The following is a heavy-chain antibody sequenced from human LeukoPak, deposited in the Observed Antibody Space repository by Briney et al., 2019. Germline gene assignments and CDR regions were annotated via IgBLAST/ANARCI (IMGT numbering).Heavy chain of an antibody. J-gene: IGHJ5*02. CDR2: INPSGGST. Sequence: ASVKVSCKASGYTFTTYYVHWVRQAPGQGLEWMGIINPSGGSTTYAQKFQGRVTMTRDTSISTGYMELSRLRSDDTAVYYCARVLIRRHYESSGYYYDDPWGQGTLVTVSS. CDR1: GYTFTTYY. V-gene: IGHV1-46*01. D-gene: IGHD3-22*01. CDR3: ARVLIRRHYESSGYYYDDP.